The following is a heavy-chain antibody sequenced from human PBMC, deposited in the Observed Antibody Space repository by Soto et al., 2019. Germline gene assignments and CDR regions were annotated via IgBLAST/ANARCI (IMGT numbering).Heavy chain of an antibody. CDR1: GYTFTSYD. D-gene: IGHD1-1*01. Sequence: QVKLVQSGAEVKKPGASVKVPCKASGYTFTSYDINWVRQAPGQGLEWMGWMNPKGGNTGYAQKFQGGVTMTRNTTISTADMKNSRLRSEDTALYWWRTTLDVDNGDSWGQGTLGSVSA. CDR3: RTTLDVDNGDS. CDR2: MNPKGGNT. J-gene: IGHJ4*02. V-gene: IGHV1-8*01.